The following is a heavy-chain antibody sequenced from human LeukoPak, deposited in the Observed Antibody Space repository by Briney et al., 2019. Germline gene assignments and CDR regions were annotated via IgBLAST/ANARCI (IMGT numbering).Heavy chain of an antibody. CDR1: GYSFTNYF. Sequence: ASVKVSCKASGYSFTNYFIHWVRQAPGHGLEWVGWINPNTGATTYAQKFQGWVTMTRDMSITTAYMELSKLRSADTAVYYCARLYYADTYTEAQHPHFDYWGQGTLVTVSS. D-gene: IGHD3-16*01. V-gene: IGHV1-2*04. CDR2: INPNTGAT. CDR3: ARLYYADTYTEAQHPHFDY. J-gene: IGHJ4*02.